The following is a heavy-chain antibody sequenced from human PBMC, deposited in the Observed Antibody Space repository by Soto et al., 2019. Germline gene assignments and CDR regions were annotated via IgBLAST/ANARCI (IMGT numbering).Heavy chain of an antibody. CDR3: ARGNRSPVY. J-gene: IGHJ4*02. V-gene: IGHV3-11*06. CDR2: ISSSSSHT. Sequence: GGSLRLSCAASGVTFSDYYMSWIRQAPGKGLEWVAYISSSSSHTNYADSVRGRFTISRDNAKNSLYLQMNSLRAEDTAVYHCARGNRSPVYWGQGTLVTVSS. CDR1: GVTFSDYY.